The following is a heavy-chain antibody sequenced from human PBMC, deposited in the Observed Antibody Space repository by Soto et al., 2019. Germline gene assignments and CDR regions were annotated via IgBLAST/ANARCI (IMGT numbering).Heavy chain of an antibody. V-gene: IGHV1-69*02. CDR3: AAPGGGSGSSQFDY. Sequence: ASVKVSCKASGGTFSSYTISWVRQAPGQGLEWMGRIIPILGIANYAQKFQGRVTITADKSTSTAYMELSSLRSEDTAVYYCAAPGGGSGSSQFDYWGQGTLVTVSS. CDR1: GGTFSSYT. J-gene: IGHJ4*02. CDR2: IIPILGIA. D-gene: IGHD3-10*01.